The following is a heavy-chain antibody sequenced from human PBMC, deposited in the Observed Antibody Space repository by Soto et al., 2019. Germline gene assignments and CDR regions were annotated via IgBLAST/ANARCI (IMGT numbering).Heavy chain of an antibody. CDR3: ARELQGLYYFDY. CDR2: INAGNGNT. D-gene: IGHD2-15*01. V-gene: IGHV1-3*01. J-gene: IGHJ4*02. CDR1: GYTFISYA. Sequence: SVKVSCKASGYTFISYAIHWVREAPGQRLEWMGWINAGNGNTKYSQKFQGRVTITRDTSASTAYMELTSLRSEDTAVYYCARELQGLYYFDYWGQGTLVTVSS.